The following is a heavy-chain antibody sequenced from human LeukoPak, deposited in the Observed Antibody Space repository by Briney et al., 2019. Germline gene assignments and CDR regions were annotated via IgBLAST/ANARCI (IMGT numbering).Heavy chain of an antibody. V-gene: IGHV4-34*01. CDR1: GGFLSGYY. J-gene: IGHJ6*03. CDR3: AREWPHYYYMDV. D-gene: IGHD3-3*01. Sequence: SETLSLTCAVYGGFLSGYYWSWIRQPPGKGLEWIGEINHSGSTNYNPSLKSRVTMSVDTSKNQFSLKLSSVTAADTAVYYCAREWPHYYYMDVWGKGTTVTVSS. CDR2: INHSGST.